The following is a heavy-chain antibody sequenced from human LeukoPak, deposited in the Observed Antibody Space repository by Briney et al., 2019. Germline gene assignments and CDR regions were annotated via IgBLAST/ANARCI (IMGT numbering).Heavy chain of an antibody. D-gene: IGHD3-10*01. CDR2: IKGDGNTS. Sequence: GGSLRLSCVASGFTFKNYWMHWVRQAPGKGLVWVSRIKGDGNTSTYADSVKGRFTISRDNAKNTLYLQMNSLRVEDTGTYYCSTDQLMLRRVRPFSAYYYIDDWGIGTEVIVSS. CDR3: STDQLMLRRVRPFSAYYYIDD. J-gene: IGHJ6*03. V-gene: IGHV3-74*03. CDR1: GFTFKNYW.